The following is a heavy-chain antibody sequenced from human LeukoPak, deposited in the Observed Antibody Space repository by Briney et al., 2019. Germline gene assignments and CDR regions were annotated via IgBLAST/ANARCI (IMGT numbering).Heavy chain of an antibody. J-gene: IGHJ6*03. Sequence: ASVKVSCKPSGYTFTSYDINWVRQATGQGLEWMGWMNPNSGNTGYAQKFQGRVTITRNTSISTAYMELSSLRSEDTAVYYCARGLGVPWGYYMDVWGKGTTVTVSS. V-gene: IGHV1-8*03. CDR2: MNPNSGNT. CDR3: ARGLGVPWGYYMDV. D-gene: IGHD3-10*01. CDR1: GYTFTSYD.